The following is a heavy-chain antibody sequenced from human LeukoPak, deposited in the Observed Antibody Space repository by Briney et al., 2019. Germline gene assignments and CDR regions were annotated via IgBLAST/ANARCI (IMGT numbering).Heavy chain of an antibody. D-gene: IGHD3-10*01. V-gene: IGHV3-73*01. Sequence: GGSLRLSCAASGFTFSGSAMHWVRQASGKGLEWVGRIRSKANSYATAYAASVKGRFTISRDDSKNTAYLQMNSLKTEDTAVYYCTLYYYGSGSRPVYYYGMDVWGQGTTVTVSS. CDR2: IRSKANSYAT. CDR3: TLYYYGSGSRPVYYYGMDV. J-gene: IGHJ6*02. CDR1: GFTFSGSA.